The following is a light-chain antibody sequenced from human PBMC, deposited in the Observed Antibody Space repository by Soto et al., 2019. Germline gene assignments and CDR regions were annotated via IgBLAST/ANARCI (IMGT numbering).Light chain of an antibody. CDR1: YSSIGAGYD. J-gene: IGLJ2*01. V-gene: IGLV1-40*01. CDR3: QSYDSGLVV. CDR2: GNT. Sequence: QSVLTQPPSVSGAPGQRITISCTGSYSSIGAGYDVHWYQQLPGAAPKLLIYGNTNRPSGVPDRFSGSKSATSASLAITGLQAEDEADYYCQSYDSGLVVFGGGTKLT.